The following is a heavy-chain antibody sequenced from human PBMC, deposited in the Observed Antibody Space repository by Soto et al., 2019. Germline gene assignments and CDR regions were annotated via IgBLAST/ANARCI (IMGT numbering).Heavy chain of an antibody. CDR1: GGTFSSYA. Sequence: SVKVSCKASGGTFSSYAISWVRQAPGQGLEWMGGIIPIFGTANYAQKFQGRVTITADESTSTAYMELSSLRSEDTAVYYCARVRGGRDGYNSLDYWGQGTLVTVSS. CDR2: IIPIFGTA. CDR3: ARVRGGRDGYNSLDY. D-gene: IGHD5-12*01. V-gene: IGHV1-69*13. J-gene: IGHJ4*02.